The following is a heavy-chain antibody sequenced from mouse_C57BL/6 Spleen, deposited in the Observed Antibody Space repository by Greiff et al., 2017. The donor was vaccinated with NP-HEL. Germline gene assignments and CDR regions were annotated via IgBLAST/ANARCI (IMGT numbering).Heavy chain of an antibody. CDR3: ARSGVTTVVAGGYFDV. V-gene: IGHV1-31*01. Sequence: VHVKQSGPELVKPGASVKISCKASGYSFTGYYMHWVKQSHGNILDWIGYIYPYNGVSSYNQKFKGKATLTVDKSSSTAYMELRSLTSEDSAVYYCARSGVTTVVAGGYFDVWGTGTTVTVSS. J-gene: IGHJ1*03. CDR2: IYPYNGVS. CDR1: GYSFTGYY. D-gene: IGHD1-1*01.